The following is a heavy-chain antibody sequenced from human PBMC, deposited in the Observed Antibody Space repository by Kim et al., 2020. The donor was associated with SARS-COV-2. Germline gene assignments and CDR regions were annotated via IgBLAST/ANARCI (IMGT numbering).Heavy chain of an antibody. J-gene: IGHJ4*02. Sequence: SVKVSCKASGGTFSSYAISWVRQAPGQGLEWMGGIIPIFGTANYAQKFQGRVTITADESTSTAYMALSSLRSEDTAVYYCARDSRRDYDYVWGSYRYRDWGQGTLVTVCS. V-gene: IGHV1-69*13. D-gene: IGHD3-16*02. CDR3: ARDSRRDYDYVWGSYRYRD. CDR1: GGTFSSYA. CDR2: IIPIFGTA.